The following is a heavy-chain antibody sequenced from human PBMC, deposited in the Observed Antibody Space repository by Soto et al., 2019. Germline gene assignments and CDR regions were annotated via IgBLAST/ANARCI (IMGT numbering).Heavy chain of an antibody. CDR3: ARPTYGDYQYAFDI. D-gene: IGHD4-17*01. Sequence: GGSLRLSCAASGFTFRTYSMNWVRQAPGKGLEWVSYISISSSTIYYADSVKGRFTISRENAKNSLYLPMNSLRAEDTAVYYWARPTYGDYQYAFDIWGQGTMVTVSS. V-gene: IGHV3-48*01. CDR2: ISISSSTI. CDR1: GFTFRTYS. J-gene: IGHJ3*02.